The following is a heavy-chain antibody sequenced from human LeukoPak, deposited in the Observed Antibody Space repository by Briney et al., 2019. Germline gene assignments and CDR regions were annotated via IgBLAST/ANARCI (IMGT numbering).Heavy chain of an antibody. Sequence: SSDTLSLTCAVYGRSFSGYYWRWTRHPPGKGLEWLGEINHSGSTNYNPSLKSRVTISVDTSKNQFFLKLSSVTAADTAVYYCARGPPTLSARDNWFDPWGQGTLVTVSS. J-gene: IGHJ5*02. CDR1: GRSFSGYY. CDR2: INHSGST. D-gene: IGHD3-10*01. V-gene: IGHV4-34*01. CDR3: ARGPPTLSARDNWFDP.